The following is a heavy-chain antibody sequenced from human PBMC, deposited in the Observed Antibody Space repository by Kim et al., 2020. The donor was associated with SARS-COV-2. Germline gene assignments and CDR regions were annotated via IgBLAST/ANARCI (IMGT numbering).Heavy chain of an antibody. Sequence: SETLSLTCAVSGGSISSSNWWSWVRQPPGKGLEWIGEIYHSGSTNYNPSLKSRVTISVDKSKNQFSLKLSSVTAADTAVYYCARLGTGSGWYSHFDYWGQGTLVTVSS. J-gene: IGHJ4*02. CDR3: ARLGTGSGWYSHFDY. CDR2: IYHSGST. CDR1: GGSISSSNW. D-gene: IGHD6-19*01. V-gene: IGHV4-4*02.